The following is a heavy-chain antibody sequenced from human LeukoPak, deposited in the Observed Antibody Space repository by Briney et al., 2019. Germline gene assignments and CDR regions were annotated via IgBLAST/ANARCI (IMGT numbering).Heavy chain of an antibody. Sequence: SQTLSLTCTISGDSVSSNTASWNWIRQSPSRGLEWLGRTYYRSKWYNDYALSVKSRITLNPDTSKNQFSLQLNSVTPEDTAVYYCARGTLYAASWNFDYWGQGTLVTVSS. CDR2: TYYRSKWYN. CDR3: ARGTLYAASWNFDY. CDR1: GDSVSSNTAS. D-gene: IGHD2/OR15-2a*01. V-gene: IGHV6-1*01. J-gene: IGHJ4*02.